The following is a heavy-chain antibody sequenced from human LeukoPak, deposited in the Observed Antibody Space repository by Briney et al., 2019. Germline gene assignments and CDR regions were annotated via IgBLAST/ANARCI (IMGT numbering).Heavy chain of an antibody. Sequence: GGSLILSCAASGFTFDDYAMHWVRQAPGKGLEWVSLISGDGGSTYYANSVKGRFTISRDNSKNSLYLQMNSLRTEDTALYYCAKDPRPYGSGRPYYYGMDVWGQGTTVTVSS. CDR3: AKDPRPYGSGRPYYYGMDV. D-gene: IGHD3-10*01. V-gene: IGHV3-43*02. CDR1: GFTFDDYA. CDR2: ISGDGGST. J-gene: IGHJ6*02.